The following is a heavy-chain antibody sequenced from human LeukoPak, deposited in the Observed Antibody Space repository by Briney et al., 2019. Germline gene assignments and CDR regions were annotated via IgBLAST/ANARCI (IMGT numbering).Heavy chain of an antibody. D-gene: IGHD3-10*01. V-gene: IGHV3-21*06. CDR2: ITGSGPYM. Sequence: GGSLRLPCAASGFTFSTFAMHWVRLSPGKGLEWVSSITGSGPYMLYADSVKHRFTISRDNTKNLLYLEMNSLRAEDTAMYFCARDVGAVRGEVYFDYWGQGTLVTVSS. CDR3: ARDVGAVRGEVYFDY. CDR1: GFTFSTFA. J-gene: IGHJ4*02.